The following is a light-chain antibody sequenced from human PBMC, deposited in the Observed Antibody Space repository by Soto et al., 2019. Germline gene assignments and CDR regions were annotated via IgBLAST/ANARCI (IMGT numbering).Light chain of an antibody. CDR3: QQYENLPT. CDR2: DAS. V-gene: IGKV1-33*01. CDR1: QSIGNA. Sequence: DIQMTQSPSSVSASVEDRVIITCRASQSIGNALGWYQQKPGRAPKLLIYDASNLEAGVPSRSRGSGSGTDFTFTISRLQPEDIATYYCQQYENLPTFGQGTRLEIK. J-gene: IGKJ5*01.